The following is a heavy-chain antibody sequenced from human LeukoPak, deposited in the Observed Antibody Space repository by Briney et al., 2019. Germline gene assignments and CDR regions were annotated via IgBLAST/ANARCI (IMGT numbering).Heavy chain of an antibody. D-gene: IGHD3-16*01. CDR2: IYYSGST. CDR1: GGSISSYY. J-gene: IGHJ6*03. V-gene: IGHV4-59*01. CDR3: ARIKKGDYIDV. Sequence: SETLSLTCTVSGGSISSYYWSWIRQPPGKGLEWIGYIYYSGSTNYNPSLKSRVTISVDTSKNQFSLKLSSVTAADTAVYYCARIKKGDYIDVWGKGTTVTVSS.